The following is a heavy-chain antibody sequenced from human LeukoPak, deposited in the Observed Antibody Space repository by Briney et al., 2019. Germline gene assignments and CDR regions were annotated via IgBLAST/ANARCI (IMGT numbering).Heavy chain of an antibody. V-gene: IGHV4-59*12. CDR3: VRGCSAGSCYGEY. J-gene: IGHJ4*02. D-gene: IGHD2-15*01. CDR2: IYYSGST. CDR1: GGSISSYY. Sequence: PSETLSLTCTVSGGSISSYYWSWIRQPPGKGLEWIGYIYYSGSTNYNPSLKSRVTISVDTSKNQFSLNVNSVTAADTAVYYCVRGCSAGSCYGEYWGQGTLVTVSS.